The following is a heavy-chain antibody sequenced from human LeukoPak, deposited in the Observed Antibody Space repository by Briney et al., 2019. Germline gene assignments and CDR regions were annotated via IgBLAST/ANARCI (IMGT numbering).Heavy chain of an antibody. J-gene: IGHJ4*02. CDR1: GDSVSSNSTA. V-gene: IGHV6-1*01. D-gene: IGHD6-19*01. CDR3: ATESSGFKI. Sequence: SQTLSLTCAISGDSVSSNSTAWNWIRQSPSRGLEWLGRTYFRSKWYYDYAVSVKSRISINPDTPNNHLYLQMNSVTPEDTAIYYCATESSGFKIWGQGTLVSVSS. CDR2: TYFRSKWYY.